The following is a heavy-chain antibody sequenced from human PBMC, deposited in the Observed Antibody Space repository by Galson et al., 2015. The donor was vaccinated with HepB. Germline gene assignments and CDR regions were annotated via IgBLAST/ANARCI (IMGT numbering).Heavy chain of an antibody. CDR3: ARGNVFVPATYTFDV. CDR1: GYNFINNW. D-gene: IGHD2-2*01. CDR2: IYPGDSDT. Sequence: QSGAEVKEPGESLKISCKGSGYNFINNWIAWVRQTPGKGLEWMGIIYPGDSDTRYSPSFQGQVTISADKSITTAYLQWSSLKASDTAVYYCARGNVFVPATYTFDVWGQGTSVTVSS. J-gene: IGHJ6*02. V-gene: IGHV5-51*01.